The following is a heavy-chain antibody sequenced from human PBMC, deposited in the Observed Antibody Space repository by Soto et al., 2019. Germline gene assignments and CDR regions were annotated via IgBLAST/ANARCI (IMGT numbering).Heavy chain of an antibody. CDR1: GDSLMKYY. V-gene: IGHV4-59*01. Sequence: SETLSLTCTVSGDSLMKYYWSWIRQPPGKGLQYIGYIFYSGSTTYNPSLKSRVAISVDTSRNQFALKLRSVTAADTATYYCARLKRGYSYGSIIDFWGRGTLVTVSS. CDR2: IFYSGST. J-gene: IGHJ4*01. D-gene: IGHD5-18*01. CDR3: ARLKRGYSYGSIIDF.